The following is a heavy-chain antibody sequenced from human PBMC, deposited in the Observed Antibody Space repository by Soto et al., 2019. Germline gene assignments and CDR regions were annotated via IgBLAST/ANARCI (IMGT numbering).Heavy chain of an antibody. Sequence: PGGSLRLSCAASGFTFSSYYMSWVRQAPGKGLEWVSVIYSAGSADFADSVKGRFTISRDNSKNTLYLQMSSLRAEDTAVYYCARLGYSYGPGFDYWGQGTLVTVSS. CDR3: ARLGYSYGPGFDY. CDR1: GFTFSSYY. J-gene: IGHJ4*02. CDR2: IYSAGSA. V-gene: IGHV3-66*01. D-gene: IGHD5-18*01.